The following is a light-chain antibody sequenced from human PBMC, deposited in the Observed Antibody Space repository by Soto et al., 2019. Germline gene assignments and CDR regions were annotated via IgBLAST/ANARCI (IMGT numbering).Light chain of an antibody. J-gene: IGKJ4*01. CDR2: DAS. Sequence: EIVLTQSPATLSLSPGERATLSCRASQSISSHLAWYQQKPGQTPRLLMYDASNRATAVPARFRGSGSGTAFTLTISSLEPEDLAVYYCQQRSTWPLTFGGGTKVEIK. CDR1: QSISSH. V-gene: IGKV3-11*01. CDR3: QQRSTWPLT.